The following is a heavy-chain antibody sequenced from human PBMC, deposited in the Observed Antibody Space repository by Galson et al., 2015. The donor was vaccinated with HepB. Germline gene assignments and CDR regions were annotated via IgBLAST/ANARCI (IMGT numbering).Heavy chain of an antibody. CDR3: ARGHCSSTSCYTDHYYYGMDV. CDR1: GSTFTGYY. Sequence: SVKVSCKASGSTFTGYYMHWVRQAPGQGLEWMGWINPNSGGTNYAQKFQGRVTMTRDTSISTAYMELSRLRSDDTAVYYCARGHCSSTSCYTDHYYYGMDVWGQGTTVTVSS. J-gene: IGHJ6*02. CDR2: INPNSGGT. D-gene: IGHD2-2*02. V-gene: IGHV1-2*02.